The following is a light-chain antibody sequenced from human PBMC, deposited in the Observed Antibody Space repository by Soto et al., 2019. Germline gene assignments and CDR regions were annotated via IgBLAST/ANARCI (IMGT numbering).Light chain of an antibody. CDR2: GND. Sequence: QSALTQPPSVSGAPGQRVTISCTGSSSNIGAGFDVHWYQQLPGTAPKLLIYGNDNRPPGVPDRFSGSKSGTSASLAITGLQAEDEADYYCQSYDSRLSGSVFGGGTKVTVL. CDR3: QSYDSRLSGSV. CDR1: SSNIGAGFD. J-gene: IGLJ2*01. V-gene: IGLV1-40*01.